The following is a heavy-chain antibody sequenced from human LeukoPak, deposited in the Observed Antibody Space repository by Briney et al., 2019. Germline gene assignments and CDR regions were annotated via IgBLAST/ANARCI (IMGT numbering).Heavy chain of an antibody. CDR1: GFTFSTCG. V-gene: IGHV3-23*01. J-gene: IGHJ4*02. CDR2: ISGSGGRT. CDR3: ATDSYVSGSYYRLFY. D-gene: IGHD3-10*01. Sequence: PGGSLRLSCAASGFTFSTCGMNWVRQAPGKGLEWVSGISGSGGRTNYADSVKGRFTISRDDSKNTLYLQMNNLRAEDTAIYYCATDSYVSGSYYRLFYWGQGTLVTVSS.